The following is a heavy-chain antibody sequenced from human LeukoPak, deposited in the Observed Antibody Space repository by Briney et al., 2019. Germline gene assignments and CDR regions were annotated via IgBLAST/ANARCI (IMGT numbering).Heavy chain of an antibody. D-gene: IGHD5-24*01. CDR3: AGKRDVYNLRDYYFDS. CDR2: VSSTGNT. V-gene: IGHV4-61*09. J-gene: IGHJ4*02. CDR1: GGSISSANYN. Sequence: SETLSLTCSVSGGSISSANYNWTWIRQPAGEGLEWIGHVSSTGNTLYNASLKSRVTMSVDMSKNQFSLRLSSVTAADTAVYYCAGKRDVYNLRDYYFDSWGQGILVSASS.